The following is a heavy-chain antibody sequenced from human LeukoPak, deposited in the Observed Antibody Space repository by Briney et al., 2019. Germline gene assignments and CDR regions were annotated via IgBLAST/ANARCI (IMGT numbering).Heavy chain of an antibody. D-gene: IGHD1-26*01. V-gene: IGHV3-74*01. CDR2: INSDGSST. Sequence: GGSLRLSCAASGFTFSGSAIHWVRQSSGKGLEWVSRINSDGSSTSYADSVKGRFTISRDNAKSTLYLQMNSLRAEDTAVYYCARFIVGAPDYWGQGTLVTVSS. J-gene: IGHJ4*02. CDR1: GFTFSGSA. CDR3: ARFIVGAPDY.